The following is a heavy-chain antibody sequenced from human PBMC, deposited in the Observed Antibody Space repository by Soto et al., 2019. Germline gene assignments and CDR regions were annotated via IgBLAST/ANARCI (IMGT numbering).Heavy chain of an antibody. J-gene: IGHJ2*01. CDR2: IIPIFGTT. Sequence: QVQLVQSGAEVKKPGSSVKVSCKASGGTFSSYAISWVRQAPGQGLEWMGGIIPIFGTTNYAQKFQGRVTITADESTSTAYMELSSLRSEDTAVYYCARDQPVVAATNWYFDLWGRGTLFTVSS. CDR1: GGTFSSYA. V-gene: IGHV1-69*12. CDR3: ARDQPVVAATNWYFDL. D-gene: IGHD2-15*01.